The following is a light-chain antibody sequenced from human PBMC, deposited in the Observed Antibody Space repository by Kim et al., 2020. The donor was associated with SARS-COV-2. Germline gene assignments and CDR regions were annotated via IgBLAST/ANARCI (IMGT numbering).Light chain of an antibody. CDR2: GRN. CDR1: SLINYF. CDR3: NARDSSNNHV. V-gene: IGLV3-19*01. Sequence: SSELTQDPAVSVALGQTARITCQGDSLINYFPSWFQQKPRQAPILVISGRNNRPSGFPSRFVGSSSGNTAYLTIIGAQAEDEAEYYCNARDSSNNHVFGGGTQLTVL. J-gene: IGLJ2*01.